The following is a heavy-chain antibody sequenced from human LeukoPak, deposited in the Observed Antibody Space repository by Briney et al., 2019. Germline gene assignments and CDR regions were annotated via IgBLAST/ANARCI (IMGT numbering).Heavy chain of an antibody. J-gene: IGHJ4*02. CDR2: IFYAGKT. CDR3: TRAWSSSYYSDK. D-gene: IGHD6-6*01. Sequence: PSETLSLTCTLSGDSFRSGGLYWGWIRQPPGKRPEWIGDIFYAGKTNYSPSLKSRVTISVDTPKNQFSLSMRSVSAADTAVYYCTRAWSSSYYSDKWGQGTLVTVSS. V-gene: IGHV4-61*08. CDR1: GDSFRSGGLY.